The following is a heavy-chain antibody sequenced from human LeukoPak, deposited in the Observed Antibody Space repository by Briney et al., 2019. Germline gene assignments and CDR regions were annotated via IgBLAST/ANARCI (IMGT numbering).Heavy chain of an antibody. D-gene: IGHD5/OR15-5a*01. V-gene: IGHV3-74*01. Sequence: GGSLRLSCAASGFTFSNDWLHWVRQVPGKGLVWVSRVTSDGVTSYADSVKGRFAMSRDNAKNTLHLQMDSLRVEDTAVYYCLCLEATSTGLIDHWGQGTLVTVSS. CDR2: VTSDGVT. CDR3: LCLEATSTGLIDH. CDR1: GFTFSNDW. J-gene: IGHJ4*02.